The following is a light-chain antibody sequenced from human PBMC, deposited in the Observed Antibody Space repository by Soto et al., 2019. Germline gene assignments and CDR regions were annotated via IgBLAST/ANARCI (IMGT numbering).Light chain of an antibody. CDR1: SGDVGGYKF. CDR2: DVS. CDR3: CSYAGSYTFV. V-gene: IGLV2-11*01. J-gene: IGLJ1*01. Sequence: QSVLTQPASVSGSPGQSITIYCTGTSGDVGGYKFVSWYQQHPGKAPKLMIYDVSKRPSGVPDRFSGSKSGTTASLTISGLQAEDEADYYCCSYAGSYTFVFGVGTKVTVL.